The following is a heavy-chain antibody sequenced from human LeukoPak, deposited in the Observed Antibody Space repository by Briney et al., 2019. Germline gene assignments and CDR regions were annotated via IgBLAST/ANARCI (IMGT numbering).Heavy chain of an antibody. J-gene: IGHJ3*02. V-gene: IGHV4-39*01. Sequence: SETLSLTCTVSGGSISSSTYYWGWIRQPAGKGLEWIGSIYYSGSTYYNPSLKSRVTISVDTSKNQFSLKLNSVTAADTAVYYCATPYSGGYHGLDIWGQGTMVTVSS. CDR3: ATPYSGGYHGLDI. CDR1: GGSISSSTYY. CDR2: IYYSGST. D-gene: IGHD1-26*01.